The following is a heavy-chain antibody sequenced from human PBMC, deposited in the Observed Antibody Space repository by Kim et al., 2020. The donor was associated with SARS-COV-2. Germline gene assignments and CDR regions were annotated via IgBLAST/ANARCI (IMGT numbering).Heavy chain of an antibody. V-gene: IGHV1-3*01. CDR1: GYTFTSYS. D-gene: IGHD1-26*01. CDR3: AGVSSGSPWYFDF. CDR2: ITAGNGNT. J-gene: IGHJ4*02. Sequence: ASVKVSCKASGYTFTSYSMHWVRQAPGQRLEWMGWITAGNGNTKYSQKFQDRVTITRDTSASTGYMELSSLRSEDTAVYYCAGVSSGSPWYFDFWGQGTLVTVSS.